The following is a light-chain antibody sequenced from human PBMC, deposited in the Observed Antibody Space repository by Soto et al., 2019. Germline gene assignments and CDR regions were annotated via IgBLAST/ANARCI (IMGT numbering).Light chain of an antibody. CDR2: GAS. V-gene: IGKV3-20*01. Sequence: IVMTQSPATLSLSPGEKATLSCRASQSVSNNYLAWYQQKPGQAPRLLIYGASNRATGIPDRFSGSGSGTDFTLTISRMPPEDFAAYYCQQYGSPGTFGQGTKVDIK. J-gene: IGKJ1*01. CDR1: QSVSNNY. CDR3: QQYGSPGT.